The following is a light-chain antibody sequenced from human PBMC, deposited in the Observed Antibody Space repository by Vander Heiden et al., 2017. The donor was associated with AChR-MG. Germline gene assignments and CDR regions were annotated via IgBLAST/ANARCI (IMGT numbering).Light chain of an antibody. V-gene: IGKV1-39*01. Sequence: DIQMTQFPSSLSASVGDRVTITCRASQNINNYLNWYQQKPGKAPKLLIYAASSFLSGVPSRFSGSGSETDFTLTISRLQPEDSATYYCQQSHSIPLTFGQRTKVEI. CDR2: AAS. CDR3: QQSHSIPLT. J-gene: IGKJ1*01. CDR1: QNINNY.